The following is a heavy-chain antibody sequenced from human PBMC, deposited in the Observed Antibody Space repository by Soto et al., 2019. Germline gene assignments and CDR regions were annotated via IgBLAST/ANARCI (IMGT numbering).Heavy chain of an antibody. CDR2: IYYSGST. D-gene: IGHD1-1*01. V-gene: IGHV4-59*01. Sequence: PSETLSLTCTVSGASISSYYWSWIRQPPGKGLEWIGYIYYSGSTNYNPSLKSRVTISVDTSKNQFSLKLSSVTAADTAVYYCARGYAEYFQHWGQGTLVTVSS. CDR3: ARGYAEYFQH. J-gene: IGHJ1*01. CDR1: GASISSYY.